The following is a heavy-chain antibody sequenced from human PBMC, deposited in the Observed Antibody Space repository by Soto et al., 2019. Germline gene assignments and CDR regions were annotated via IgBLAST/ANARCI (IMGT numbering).Heavy chain of an antibody. CDR2: ISSNGVGT. D-gene: IGHD3-3*01. CDR3: LWSARTDFYYMDV. J-gene: IGHJ6*03. Sequence: PRGSLRLSCAASGLTLSGYAMDWVRQAPGKGLEYVSGISSNGVGTYYANSVQGRFTISRDNSKNTVYLQMGSLRPEDMAVYYCLWSARTDFYYMDVCGKASTVTVSS. V-gene: IGHV3-64*01. CDR1: GLTLSGYA.